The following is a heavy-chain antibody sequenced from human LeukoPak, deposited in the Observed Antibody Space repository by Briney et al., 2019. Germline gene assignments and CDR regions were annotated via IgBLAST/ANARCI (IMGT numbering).Heavy chain of an antibody. V-gene: IGHV1-2*02. CDR3: AYLFGVSNFGVY. CDR1: GYTFSHYY. CDR2: INLYTSDT. J-gene: IGHJ4*02. D-gene: IGHD3-10*01. Sequence: GASVKVSCKVSGYTFSHYYMHWVRQAPGQGLEWMGWINLYTSDTNYAQNFLGRVTMTRDTSISTAYMELRSLISDDTAVYFCAYLFGVSNFGVYWGQGALVTVSS.